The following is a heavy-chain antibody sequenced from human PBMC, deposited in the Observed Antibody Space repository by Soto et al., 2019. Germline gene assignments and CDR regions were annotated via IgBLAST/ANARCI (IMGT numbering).Heavy chain of an antibody. V-gene: IGHV3-53*01. CDR1: GFTVSSNY. CDR3: ARGLENIDY. D-gene: IGHD6-19*01. CDR2: IYSGGST. Sequence: GGSLRLSCAASGFTVSSNYMSWVRQAPGKGLEWVSVIYSGGSTYYADSVKGRFTISRDNSKNELYLQMNSLRAKYPDVYCGARGLENIDYWGQGTLVTVS. J-gene: IGHJ4*02.